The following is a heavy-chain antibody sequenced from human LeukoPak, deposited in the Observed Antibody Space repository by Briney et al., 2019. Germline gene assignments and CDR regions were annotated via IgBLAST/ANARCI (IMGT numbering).Heavy chain of an antibody. CDR2: INSDGSST. Sequence: GGSLRLSCAASGFTFSSYWMHWVRQAPGKGLVWVSRINSDGSSTSYADSVKGRFTISRDNAKNTLYLQMNSLRAEDTAVYYCARERYGDRQVDYWGQGTLVTVSS. CDR3: ARERYGDRQVDY. CDR1: GFTFSSYW. V-gene: IGHV3-74*01. D-gene: IGHD4-17*01. J-gene: IGHJ4*02.